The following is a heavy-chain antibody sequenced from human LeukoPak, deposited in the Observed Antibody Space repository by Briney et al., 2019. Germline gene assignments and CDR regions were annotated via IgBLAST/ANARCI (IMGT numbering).Heavy chain of an antibody. J-gene: IGHJ4*02. CDR1: GYTFTGYY. CDR3: ARGVPPSYSSAWYVNY. Sequence: VASVKVSCKASGYTFTGYYTHWVRQAPGQGLEWMGWINPNSGDTNYAQKFQGRVTMTRDTSISTAYMELSRLGSDDTAVYYCARGVPPSYSSAWYVNYWGQGALVTVSS. CDR2: INPNSGDT. V-gene: IGHV1-2*02. D-gene: IGHD6-19*01.